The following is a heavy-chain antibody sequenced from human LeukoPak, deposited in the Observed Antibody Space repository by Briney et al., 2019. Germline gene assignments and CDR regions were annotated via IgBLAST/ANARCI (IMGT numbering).Heavy chain of an antibody. D-gene: IGHD2-15*01. CDR3: ARQYCSGGSCHNDY. Sequence: GESLKISCKGSEYSFTSYWIGWVRQMPGKGLEWMGIIYPGDSDTRYSPSFQGQVTISADKSITTAYPQWSSLKASDTAMYYCARQYCSGGSCHNDYWGQGTLVTVSS. CDR2: IYPGDSDT. J-gene: IGHJ4*02. V-gene: IGHV5-51*01. CDR1: EYSFTSYW.